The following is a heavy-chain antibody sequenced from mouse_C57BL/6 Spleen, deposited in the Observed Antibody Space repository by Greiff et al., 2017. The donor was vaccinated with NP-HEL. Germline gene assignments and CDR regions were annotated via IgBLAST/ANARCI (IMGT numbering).Heavy chain of an antibody. V-gene: IGHV1-5*01. Sequence: EVQLQQSGTVLARPGASVKMSCKTSGYTFTSYWMHWVKQRPGQGLEWIGAIYPGNSDTSYNQKFKGKAKLTAVTSASTAYMELSSLTNEDSAVYYCTRFYYGSSLPFDYWGQGTTLTVSS. D-gene: IGHD1-1*01. CDR1: GYTFTSYW. CDR3: TRFYYGSSLPFDY. CDR2: IYPGNSDT. J-gene: IGHJ2*01.